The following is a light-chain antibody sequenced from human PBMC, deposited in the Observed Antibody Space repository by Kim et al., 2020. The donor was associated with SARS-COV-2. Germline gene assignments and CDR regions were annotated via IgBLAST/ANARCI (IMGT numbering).Light chain of an antibody. CDR1: QSVTSSY. Sequence: EIVLTQSPGTLSLSPGERATLSCRASQSVTSSYLAWYQQKPGQAPRLLIYGASSRATGIPDRFSGSGSGTDFTLTISRLEPGDVAVYYVRKYDGAHAFEPGARLESK. V-gene: IGKV3-20*01. J-gene: IGKJ5*01. CDR2: GAS. CDR3: RKYDGAHA.